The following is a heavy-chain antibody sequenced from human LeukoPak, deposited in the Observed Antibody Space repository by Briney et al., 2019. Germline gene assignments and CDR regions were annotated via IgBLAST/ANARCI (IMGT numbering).Heavy chain of an antibody. CDR1: GGSISSYY. V-gene: IGHV4-4*07. CDR2: IHTSGST. CDR3: AGRTQTTGWSFDY. Sequence: SETLSLTCIVSGGSISSYYWSWIRQPAGKGLEWIGQIHTSGSTNYNPSLKSRVAMSVDTSKNQFSLELSSVTAADTAVYYCAGRTQTTGWSFDYWGQGALVTVSS. D-gene: IGHD6-19*01. J-gene: IGHJ4*02.